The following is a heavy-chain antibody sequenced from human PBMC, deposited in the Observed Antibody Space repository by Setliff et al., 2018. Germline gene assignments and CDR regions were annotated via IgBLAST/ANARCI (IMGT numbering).Heavy chain of an antibody. Sequence: SETLSLTCIVSGDSISGYFWSWIRQAPGKGLEWIGYIQKRGSTTTKYNPSLGSRISMSIDTSKNQFSLQLSSVSDGDTAVYYCARDQFSSGWYGPPESYFDYRGQGIQVTVSS. CDR1: GDSISGYF. CDR2: IQKRGSTTT. D-gene: IGHD6-19*01. J-gene: IGHJ4*02. CDR3: ARDQFSSGWYGPPESYFDY. V-gene: IGHV4-59*01.